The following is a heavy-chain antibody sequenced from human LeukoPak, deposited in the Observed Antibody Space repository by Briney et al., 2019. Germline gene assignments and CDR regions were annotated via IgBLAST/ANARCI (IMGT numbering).Heavy chain of an antibody. Sequence: PGRSLRLSCTASGFTFGDYAMSWVRQAPGKGLEWVGFTRSKAYGGTTEYAASVKGRFTISRDDSKSIAYLQMNSLKTEDTAVYYCTRVGSSSSFDYWGQGTLVTVSS. CDR2: TRSKAYGGTT. CDR3: TRVGSSSSFDY. CDR1: GFTFGDYA. J-gene: IGHJ4*02. D-gene: IGHD6-6*01. V-gene: IGHV3-49*04.